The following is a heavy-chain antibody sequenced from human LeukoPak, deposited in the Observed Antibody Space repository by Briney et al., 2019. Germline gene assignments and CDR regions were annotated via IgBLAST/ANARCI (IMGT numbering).Heavy chain of an antibody. CDR1: GFTFSTYA. D-gene: IGHD6-19*01. CDR2: ISYDGSYK. Sequence: GGSLRLSCEASGFTFSTYAMHWVRQAPGKGLEWVAVISYDGSYKYYADSVKGRFSISRDNSKKTLYLQMSSLRDEDTAVYYCAGVSESGWYYFDYWGQGTLVTVSS. J-gene: IGHJ4*02. V-gene: IGHV3-30*03. CDR3: AGVSESGWYYFDY.